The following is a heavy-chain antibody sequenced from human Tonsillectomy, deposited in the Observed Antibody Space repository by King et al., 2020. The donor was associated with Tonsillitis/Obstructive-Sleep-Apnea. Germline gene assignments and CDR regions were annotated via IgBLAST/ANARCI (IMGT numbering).Heavy chain of an antibody. CDR3: ARDSHYYDSSGSIY. CDR2: ISAYNGNT. J-gene: IGHJ4*02. D-gene: IGHD3-22*01. CDR1: GYTFTSYG. V-gene: IGHV1-18*01. Sequence: VQLVQSGAEVKKPGASVKVYCKASGYTFTSYGISWVRQAPGQGLEWMGWISAYNGNTNYTQKLQGRVTMTTDTSTSTAYMELRSLRSDDTAVYYCARDSHYYDSSGSIYWGQGTLVTVSS.